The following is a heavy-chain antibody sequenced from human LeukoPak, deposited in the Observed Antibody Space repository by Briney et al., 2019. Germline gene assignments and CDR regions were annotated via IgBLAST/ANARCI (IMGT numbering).Heavy chain of an antibody. J-gene: IGHJ3*02. Sequence: PSETLSLTCTVSGGSISSGGYYWSWIRQPPGKGLEWIGYIYHSGSTYYNPSLKSRVTISVDTSKNQFSLKLSSVTAADTAVYYCASQLYYYDSSGYYYHAFDIWGQGTMVTVSS. V-gene: IGHV4-30-2*01. CDR3: ASQLYYYDSSGYYYHAFDI. D-gene: IGHD3-22*01. CDR1: GGSISSGGYY. CDR2: IYHSGST.